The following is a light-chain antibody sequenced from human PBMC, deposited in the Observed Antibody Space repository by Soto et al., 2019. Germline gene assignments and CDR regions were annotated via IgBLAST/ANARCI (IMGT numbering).Light chain of an antibody. J-gene: IGLJ2*01. CDR1: SSNIGAGYD. CDR2: VNS. CDR3: QSYDSSLSVV. V-gene: IGLV1-40*01. Sequence: QSVLTKPPSVSGAPGQRVTISCTGSSSNIGAGYDVHWYQQLPGTAPKLLIYVNSNRPSGVPDRFSGSKSGTSASLAIPGLQAEDEADYYCQSYDSSLSVVFGGGTKLTVL.